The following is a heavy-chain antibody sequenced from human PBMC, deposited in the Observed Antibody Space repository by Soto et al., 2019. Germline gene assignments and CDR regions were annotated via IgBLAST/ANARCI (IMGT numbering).Heavy chain of an antibody. Sequence: ASVKVSCKAPGYTFTGYYMHWVRQAPGQGLEWMGWINPNSGGTNYAQKFQGWVTMTRDTSISTAYMELSRLRSDDTAVYYCARELQAPPGGYYYYGMDVWGQGTTVTVSS. J-gene: IGHJ6*02. V-gene: IGHV1-2*04. CDR1: GYTFTGYY. CDR2: INPNSGGT. D-gene: IGHD1-1*01. CDR3: ARELQAPPGGYYYYGMDV.